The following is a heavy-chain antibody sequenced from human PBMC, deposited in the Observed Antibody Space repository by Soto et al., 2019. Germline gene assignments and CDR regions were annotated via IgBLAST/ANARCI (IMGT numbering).Heavy chain of an antibody. Sequence: PGGSLRLSCAASGFTFSSYGMHWVRQAPGKGLEWVAVISYDGSNKYHADSVKGRFTISRDNSKNTLYLQMNSLRAEDTAVYYCAKDPPSSITMVRGVKSTSYFDYWGQGTLVTVSS. D-gene: IGHD3-10*01. CDR3: AKDPPSSITMVRGVKSTSYFDY. CDR1: GFTFSSYG. J-gene: IGHJ4*02. CDR2: ISYDGSNK. V-gene: IGHV3-30*18.